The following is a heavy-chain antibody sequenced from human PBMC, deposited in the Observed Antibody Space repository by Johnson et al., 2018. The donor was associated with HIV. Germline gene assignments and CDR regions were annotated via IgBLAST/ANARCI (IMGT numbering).Heavy chain of an antibody. CDR3: ASWGVGSSWNHDAFDI. Sequence: QMLLVESGGGVVQPGRSLRLSCAASGFTFSSYGMHWVRQAPGKGLEWVAVIYSGGSTYYADSVKGRFTISRDNSKNTLYLQMNSLRAENTAGYYCASWGVGSSWNHDAFDIWGQGTMVTVSS. CDR2: IYSGGST. V-gene: IGHV3-NL1*01. CDR1: GFTFSSYG. D-gene: IGHD6-13*01. J-gene: IGHJ3*02.